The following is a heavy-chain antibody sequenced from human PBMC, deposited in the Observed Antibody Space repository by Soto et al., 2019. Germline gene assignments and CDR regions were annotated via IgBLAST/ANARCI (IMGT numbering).Heavy chain of an antibody. D-gene: IGHD3-10*01. V-gene: IGHV4-31*03. CDR3: ASDRYASGSYYN. J-gene: IGHJ4*02. CDR1: GGSISSGGYY. CDR2: IYYSGST. Sequence: SETLSLTCTVSGGSISSGGYYWSWIRQHPGKVPEWIVYIYYSGSTYYNPSLKSRVTISLDTSNNQFSLKLSSVTASDTAVFYCASDRYASGSYYNWGQGTLVTVSS.